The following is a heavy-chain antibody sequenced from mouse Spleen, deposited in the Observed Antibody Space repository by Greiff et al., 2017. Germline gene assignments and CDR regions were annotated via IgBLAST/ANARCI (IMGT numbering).Heavy chain of an antibody. D-gene: IGHD2-4*01. V-gene: IGHV1-54*01. CDR3: ARGGDDYDGDY. CDR1: GYAFTNYL. Sequence: QVQLQQSGAELVRPGTSVKVSCKASGYAFTNYLIEWVKQRPGQGLEWIGVINPGSGGTNYNEKFKGKATLTAGKSSSTAYMQLSSLTSEDSAVYFCARGGDDYDGDYWGQGTTLTVSS. J-gene: IGHJ2*01. CDR2: INPGSGGT.